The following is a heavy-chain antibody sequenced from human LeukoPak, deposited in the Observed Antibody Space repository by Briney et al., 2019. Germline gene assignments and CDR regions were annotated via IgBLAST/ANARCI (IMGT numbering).Heavy chain of an antibody. J-gene: IGHJ5*02. V-gene: IGHV1-2*04. CDR1: GYTFTGYY. CDR3: ARDPPNSYGGP. CDR2: INPNSGGT. D-gene: IGHD5-18*01. Sequence: GASVKVSCTASGYTFTGYYMHWVRQAPGQGLEWMGWINPNSGGTNYAQKFQGWVTMTRDTSISTAYMELSSLRSEDTAVYYCARDPPNSYGGPWGQGTLVTVSS.